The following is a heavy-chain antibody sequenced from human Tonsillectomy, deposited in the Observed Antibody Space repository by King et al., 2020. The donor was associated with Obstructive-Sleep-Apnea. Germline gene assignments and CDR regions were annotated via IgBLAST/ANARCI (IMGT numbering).Heavy chain of an antibody. J-gene: IGHJ6*02. CDR2: IHYSGRS. D-gene: IGHD2-2*01. Sequence: VQLQESGPGLVKPSETLSLSCTVSGDSISSYYWSWIRQPLGKGLEWIGYIHYSGRSNYSPSLKSRVTISVDTSKNQFSLKLSSVTAADTAVYYCARLRGLYQVATYYYHAMDVWGQGTAVTVSS. CDR1: GDSISSYY. CDR3: ARLRGLYQVATYYYHAMDV. V-gene: IGHV4-59*01.